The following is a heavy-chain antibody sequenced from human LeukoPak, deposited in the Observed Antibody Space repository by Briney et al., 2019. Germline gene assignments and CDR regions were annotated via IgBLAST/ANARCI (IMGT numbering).Heavy chain of an antibody. CDR3: ARAADPLPYYYYYYMDV. CDR2: ISPSGGIT. J-gene: IGHJ6*03. Sequence: GALRLSCAASGFTFSSHGMNWVRQAPGKGLEWVAGISPSGGITYYTDSVKGRFTIPRDNSKNTQSLQMNSLRAEDTAVYYCARAADPLPYYYYYYMDVWGKGTTVTVSS. V-gene: IGHV3-23*01. CDR1: GFTFSSHG.